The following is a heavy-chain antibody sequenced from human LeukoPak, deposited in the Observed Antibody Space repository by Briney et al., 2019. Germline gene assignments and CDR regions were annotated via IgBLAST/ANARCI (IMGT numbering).Heavy chain of an antibody. V-gene: IGHV1-2*02. CDR2: INPNSGDT. J-gene: IGHJ4*02. D-gene: IGHD2-15*01. CDR1: GYTFTGYY. Sequence: ASVKVSCKASGYTFTGYYMHWVRQAPGQGLEWMGWINPNSGDTNYAQKFQGRVTMTRDTSINTAYMELTRLTPDDTAVYYCARVYSIRSFDYWGQGTLVTVSS. CDR3: ARVYSIRSFDY.